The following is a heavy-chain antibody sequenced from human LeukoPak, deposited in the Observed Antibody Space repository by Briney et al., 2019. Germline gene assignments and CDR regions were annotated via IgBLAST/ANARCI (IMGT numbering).Heavy chain of an antibody. CDR2: ISRDGRST. D-gene: IGHD3-10*01. Sequence: GGALRLSCAACGFTFSSFVMHWVRQAPGKGLEYVSGISRDGRSTFYADSVKGRFTISRDNSKNTLYLQMGSLRPEDMAVYYCAVQIRGVVYSGQGTLVAVSS. CDR3: AVQIRGVVY. J-gene: IGHJ4*02. V-gene: IGHV3-64*02. CDR1: GFTFSSFV.